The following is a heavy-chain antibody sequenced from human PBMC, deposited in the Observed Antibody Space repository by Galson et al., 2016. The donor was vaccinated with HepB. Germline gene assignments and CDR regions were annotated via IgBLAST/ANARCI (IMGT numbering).Heavy chain of an antibody. J-gene: IGHJ6*02. CDR1: GGSLSGYY. CDR2: INSSGST. V-gene: IGHV4-34*01. CDR3: ARVTLSPNAWGSRRPYYYNGMDV. Sequence: SETLSLTCAVYGGSLSGYYWSWIRQPPGRGLEWIGEINSSGSTNYNPSLKSRVTISVDTSKNQFSLKLSSVTAADTTVYYCARVTLSPNAWGSRRPYYYNGMDVWGQGTTVTVSS. D-gene: IGHD3-16*01.